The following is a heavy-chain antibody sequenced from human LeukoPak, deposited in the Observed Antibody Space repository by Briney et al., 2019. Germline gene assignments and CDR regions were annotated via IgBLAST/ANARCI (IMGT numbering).Heavy chain of an antibody. Sequence: SETLSLTCTVSGGSISGFYWSWIRQPPGKGLERIGYIHYTGSTNYNSSLKSRVTMSVDTSRNQVSLKLSSVTAADTAVYYCARGVYIAAAQYGYWGQGTLVTVSS. D-gene: IGHD6-13*01. CDR2: IHYTGST. CDR1: GGSISGFY. CDR3: ARGVYIAAAQYGY. J-gene: IGHJ4*02. V-gene: IGHV4-59*01.